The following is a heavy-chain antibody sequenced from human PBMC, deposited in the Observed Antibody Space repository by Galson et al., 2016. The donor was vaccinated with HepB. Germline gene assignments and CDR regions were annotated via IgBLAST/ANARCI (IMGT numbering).Heavy chain of an antibody. D-gene: IGHD1-1*01. J-gene: IGHJ2*01. CDR2: ISPSIAF. Sequence: SVRLSCAASGVTLGDYVMDWMRQAPGKGLEWMSRISPSIAFLNYEQSFKGRFTISRDKANNALYLQMTSLTAEDTALYFCARGGTRGILDWYFDLWGRGTLVTVSS. CDR3: ARGGTRGILDWYFDL. CDR1: GVTLGDYV. V-gene: IGHV3-11*05.